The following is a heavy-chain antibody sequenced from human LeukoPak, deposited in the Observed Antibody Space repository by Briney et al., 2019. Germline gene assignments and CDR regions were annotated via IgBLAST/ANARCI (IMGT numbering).Heavy chain of an antibody. D-gene: IGHD3-22*01. J-gene: IGHJ4*02. CDR1: GFTFSDYY. CDR2: ISSSGSTI. CDR3: ARDPEARYYYDSSGYYAN. Sequence: GGSLRLSCAASGFTFSDYYMSWIRQAPGRGLEWVSYISSSGSTIYYADSVKGRFTISRDNAKNSLYLQMNSLRAEDTAVYYCARDPEARYYYDSSGYYANWGQGTLVTVSS. V-gene: IGHV3-11*04.